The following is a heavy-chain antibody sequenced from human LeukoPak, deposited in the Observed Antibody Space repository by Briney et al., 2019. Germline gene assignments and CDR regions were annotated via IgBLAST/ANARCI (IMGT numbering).Heavy chain of an antibody. D-gene: IGHD2-15*01. CDR2: IDPNSGGT. CDR1: GYTFTGYY. J-gene: IGHJ6*03. CDR3: ARVRAAAKGGNYYYMDV. V-gene: IGHV1-2*02. Sequence: ASVKVSCKASGYTFTGYYMHWVRQAPGQGLEWMGWIDPNSGGTNYAQKFQGRVTMTRDTSISTAYMELSRLRSDDTAVYYCARVRAAAKGGNYYYMDVWGKGTTVTVSS.